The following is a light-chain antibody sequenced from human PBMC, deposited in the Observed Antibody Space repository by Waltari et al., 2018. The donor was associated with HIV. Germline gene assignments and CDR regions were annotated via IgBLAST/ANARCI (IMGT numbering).Light chain of an antibody. Sequence: QSALTQPPSVSGAPGQRVTISCTGNRSNIGAGYFVHWYQHLPGTAPNLLVYSDINRPLGFPDRFSGSKSGTSASLVITGLQAEDEADYYCQSYDSSLRASVFGGGTKLTVL. J-gene: IGLJ2*01. CDR3: QSYDSSLRASV. V-gene: IGLV1-40*01. CDR1: RSNIGAGYF. CDR2: SDI.